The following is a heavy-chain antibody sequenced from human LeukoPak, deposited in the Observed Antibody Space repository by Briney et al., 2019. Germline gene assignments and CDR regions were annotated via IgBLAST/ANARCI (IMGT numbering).Heavy chain of an antibody. D-gene: IGHD3-22*01. CDR2: IYYSGST. Sequence: PSETLSLTCPVSGGFISSSSYYWGWLRHPPGKGVEWLGCIYYSGSTYYNPSLKSRVTISVDTSKNQFSLKLSSVTAADTAVYSCARRPYDSSGYYYVNWFFDLWGRGTLVTVSS. V-gene: IGHV4-39*01. CDR3: ARRPYDSSGYYYVNWFFDL. J-gene: IGHJ2*01. CDR1: GGFISSSSYY.